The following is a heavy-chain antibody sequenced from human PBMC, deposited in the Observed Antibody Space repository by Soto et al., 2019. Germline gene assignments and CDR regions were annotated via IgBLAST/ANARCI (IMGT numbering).Heavy chain of an antibody. J-gene: IGHJ4*02. CDR1: GFTFGCYT. CDR3: SKIGPVTARIRCAY. Sequence: VQLLESGGGFVQPGGSLTLSCAGSGFTFGCYTMAWVRQAPGKGLEWVAGIGGSRADTSYAGSVKGRFSIATDNYRNTLYLQTNSLRADDTGVYYCSKIGPVTARIRCAYWGPGARVVVAS. D-gene: IGHD2-21*02. V-gene: IGHV3-23*01. CDR2: IGGSRADT.